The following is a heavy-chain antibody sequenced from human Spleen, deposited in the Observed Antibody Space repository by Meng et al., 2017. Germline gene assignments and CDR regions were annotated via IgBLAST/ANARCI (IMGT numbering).Heavy chain of an antibody. Sequence: VQRRESGPGLARPSETLSLTCTVSGGAVTSGGYLWSWIRQSPGKGLEWIGYLSDIGNTNYNPSLKSRVTMSIDTSKNQFSLKLTSATAADTAIYYCARDGPTVTTSPWFDPWGQGILVTVSS. V-gene: IGHV4-61*08. J-gene: IGHJ5*02. CDR1: GGAVTSGGYL. CDR3: ARDGPTVTTSPWFDP. D-gene: IGHD4-17*01. CDR2: LSDIGNT.